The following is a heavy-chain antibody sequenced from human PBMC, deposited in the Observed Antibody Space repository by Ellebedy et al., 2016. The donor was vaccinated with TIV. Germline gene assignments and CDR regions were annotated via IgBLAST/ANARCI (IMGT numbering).Heavy chain of an antibody. CDR2: IKQDGRVT. V-gene: IGHV3-7*03. Sequence: PGGSLRLSCVGSGFPFSNYWMTWFRQAPGKGLEWVANIKQDGRVTNYVDSVKGRFTISRDNAQNSLFLQMNSLRADDTAVYYCARDQGADAGIGGYWGQGTLVTVSS. CDR3: ARDQGADAGIGGY. J-gene: IGHJ4*02. CDR1: GFPFSNYW. D-gene: IGHD6-13*01.